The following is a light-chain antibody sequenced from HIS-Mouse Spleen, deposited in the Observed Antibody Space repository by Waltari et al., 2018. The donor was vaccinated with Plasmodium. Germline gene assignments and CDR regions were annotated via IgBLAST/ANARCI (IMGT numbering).Light chain of an antibody. CDR3: CSYAGSSTYV. CDR2: EGS. V-gene: IGLV2-23*01. Sequence: QPALTHPASVSGSPGRSITIPCTGTSSDVGSYTLFSWYQQHPGKAPKLMIYEGSKRPSGVSNRFSGSKSGNTASLTISGLQAEDEADYYCCSYAGSSTYVFGTGTKVTVL. J-gene: IGLJ1*01. CDR1: SSDVGSYTL.